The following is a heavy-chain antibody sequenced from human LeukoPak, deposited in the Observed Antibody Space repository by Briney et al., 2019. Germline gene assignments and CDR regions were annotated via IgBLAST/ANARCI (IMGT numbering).Heavy chain of an antibody. CDR1: GFTLSSYA. V-gene: IGHV3-23*01. CDR3: AKEAVDYDILTGYYTTGYFDY. J-gene: IGHJ4*02. CDR2: ICVSGGNT. D-gene: IGHD3-9*01. Sequence: GGSLRLSCAASGFTLSSYAMRWVRQAPGKGLEWGSGICVSGGNTYYADSVKGRFTISRDNSKNTLYLQMSSLRAEDTAVYYCAKEAVDYDILTGYYTTGYFDYWGQGTLVTVSS.